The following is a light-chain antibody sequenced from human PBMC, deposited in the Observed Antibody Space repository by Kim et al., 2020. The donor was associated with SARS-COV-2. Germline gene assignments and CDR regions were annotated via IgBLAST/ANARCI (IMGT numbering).Light chain of an antibody. V-gene: IGLV3-9*01. CDR2: RDS. J-gene: IGLJ3*02. CDR3: QVWDNNTWV. Sequence: ELTQPLSVSVALGQTASITCGGDNIGSKHVHWYQQKAGQAPVLVIYRDSSRPAEIPERFSGSNSGNTATLTVSRAQAGDEADYYCQVWDNNTWVFGAG. CDR1: NIGSKH.